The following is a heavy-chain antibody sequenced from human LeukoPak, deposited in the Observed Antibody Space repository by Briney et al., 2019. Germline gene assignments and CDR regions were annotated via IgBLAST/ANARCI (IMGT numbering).Heavy chain of an antibody. CDR2: ISSSSSTI. CDR1: GFTFSSYS. V-gene: IGHV3-48*04. CDR3: ARDGLAAATLHWCFDL. J-gene: IGHJ2*01. D-gene: IGHD2-15*01. Sequence: GGSLRLSCAASGFTFSSYSMNWVRQAPGKGLEWVSYISSSSSTIYYADSVKGRFTISRDNARNSLYLQMNSLRAEDTAVYYCARDGLAAATLHWCFDLWGRGTLVTVSS.